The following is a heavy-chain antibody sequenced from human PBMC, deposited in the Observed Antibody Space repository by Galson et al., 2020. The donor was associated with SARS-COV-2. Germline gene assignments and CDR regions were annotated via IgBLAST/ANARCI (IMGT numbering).Heavy chain of an antibody. CDR3: ARAKWFGELDPSAY. J-gene: IGHJ4*02. CDR1: GFTFTAYY. Sequence: ASVKVSCKATGFTFTAYYLYWVRQAPGQGPEWMGWIKPDSGATSYSQKFQGRVTMTSDTSTTTVYMELSELRSDDTALYYCARAKWFGELDPSAYWGQGTLVTVSS. CDR2: IKPDSGAT. V-gene: IGHV1-2*02. D-gene: IGHD3-10*01.